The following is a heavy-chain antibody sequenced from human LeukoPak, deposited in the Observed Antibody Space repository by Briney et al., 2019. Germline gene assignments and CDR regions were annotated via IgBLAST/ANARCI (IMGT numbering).Heavy chain of an antibody. CDR3: ARALDKHLDY. D-gene: IGHD2-2*03. V-gene: IGHV1-69*04. CDR1: GYTFTSYA. CDR2: IIPILGIA. J-gene: IGHJ4*02. Sequence: ASVKVSCKASGYTFTSYAMYWVRQAPGQRLEWMGRIIPILGIANYAQKFQGRVTITADKSTSTAYMELSSLRSEDTAVYYCARALDKHLDYWGQGTLVTVSS.